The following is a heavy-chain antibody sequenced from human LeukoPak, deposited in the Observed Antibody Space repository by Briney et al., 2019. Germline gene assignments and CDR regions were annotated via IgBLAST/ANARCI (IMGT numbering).Heavy chain of an antibody. CDR3: ARDLISSISRGWFDP. J-gene: IGHJ5*02. CDR2: IKEDGSEK. V-gene: IGHV3-7*01. Sequence: GGSLRLSCAGSEFSFSSHWMSWVRQAPGKGLEWVANIKEDGSEKYYVDSVKGRFTISRDNAKDSLYLQMSSLRAEDTAVYYCARDLISSISRGWFDPWGQGTLVTVSS. D-gene: IGHD6-13*01. CDR1: EFSFSSHW.